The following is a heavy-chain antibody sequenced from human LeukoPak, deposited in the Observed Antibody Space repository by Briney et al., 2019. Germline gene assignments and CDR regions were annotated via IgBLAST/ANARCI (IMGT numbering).Heavy chain of an antibody. CDR3: ARDQYGDSEYYYGMDV. Sequence: GGSLRLSCAASGFTFSSYAMHWVRQAPGKGLEWVAVISYDGSNKYYADSVKGRFTISRDNSKNTLYLQMNSLRAEDTAVYYCARDQYGDSEYYYGMDVWGQGTTVTVSS. V-gene: IGHV3-30-3*01. CDR2: ISYDGSNK. CDR1: GFTFSSYA. J-gene: IGHJ6*02. D-gene: IGHD4-17*01.